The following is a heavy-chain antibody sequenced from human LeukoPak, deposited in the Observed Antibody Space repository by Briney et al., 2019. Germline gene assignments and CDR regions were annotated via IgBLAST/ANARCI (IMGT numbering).Heavy chain of an antibody. J-gene: IGHJ3*01. V-gene: IGHV3-30*02. Sequence: GGSLRLSCAASGFTFRTYGMHWVRQAPGKGLEWVTFIRYDGSDKYYADSVKGRFTISRDNAKNTLFLQMNSLRVEDTAVYYCAKRADYYDSSRALYDAFDLWGQGTMVTVSS. CDR2: IRYDGSDK. D-gene: IGHD3-16*01. CDR3: AKRADYYDSSRALYDAFDL. CDR1: GFTFRTYG.